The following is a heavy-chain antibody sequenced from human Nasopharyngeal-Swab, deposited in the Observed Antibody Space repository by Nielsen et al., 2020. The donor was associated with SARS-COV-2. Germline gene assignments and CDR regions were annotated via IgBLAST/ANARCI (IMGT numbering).Heavy chain of an antibody. J-gene: IGHJ6*02. Sequence: SETLSLTCAVYGGSFSGYYWSWIRQPPGKGLEWIGEINHSGSTNYNPSLKSRVNISVDTSKNQFSLKLSSATAADTAVYYCARDKFWSGHYHVWGQGTTVTVSS. V-gene: IGHV4-34*01. D-gene: IGHD3-3*01. CDR2: INHSGST. CDR3: ARDKFWSGHYHV. CDR1: GGSFSGYY.